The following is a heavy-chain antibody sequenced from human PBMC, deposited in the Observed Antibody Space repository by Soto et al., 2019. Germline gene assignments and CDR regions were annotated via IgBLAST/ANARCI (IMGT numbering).Heavy chain of an antibody. Sequence: QVQLVESGGGLVKPGGSLRLSXAXXXXTFSDHYMTWIRQAPGKGLEWISYISSSAGTIYYADSVKGRFTISRDNAKNSLYLQMTNLRAEDTAVYYCARAPYFGSGTYYYYALDVWGQGTTVTVSS. CDR1: XXTFSDHY. CDR2: ISSSAGTI. D-gene: IGHD3-10*01. V-gene: IGHV3-11*01. J-gene: IGHJ6*02. CDR3: ARAPYFGSGTYYYYALDV.